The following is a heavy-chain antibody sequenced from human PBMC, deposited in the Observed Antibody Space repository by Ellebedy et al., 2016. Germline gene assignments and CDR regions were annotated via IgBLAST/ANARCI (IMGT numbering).Heavy chain of an antibody. V-gene: IGHV4-30-2*01. CDR3: AREADYYYYMDV. Sequence: SETLSLTXAVSGGSISSGGYSWSWIRQPPGKGLEWIGYIYHSGSTYYNPSLMSRATISVDTSKNQFSLKLSSVTAADTAVYYCAREADYYYYMDVWGKGTTFTVSS. CDR1: GGSISSGGYS. CDR2: IYHSGST. J-gene: IGHJ6*03.